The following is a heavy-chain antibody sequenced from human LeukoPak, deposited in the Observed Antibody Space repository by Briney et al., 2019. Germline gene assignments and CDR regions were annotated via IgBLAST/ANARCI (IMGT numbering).Heavy chain of an antibody. CDR2: IPYDGSNK. D-gene: IGHD3-10*01. CDR3: ARGGSGHYYASGTYYQSYYFDY. J-gene: IGHJ4*02. Sequence: PGGSLRLSCAASGFTFSSYGMHWVRQAPGEGLEWVAFIPYDGSNKYYADSVKGRFTISRDNSKKTLYVQMNSLRAEDTAMYYCARGGSGHYYASGTYYQSYYFDYWGQGTLVTVSS. V-gene: IGHV3-30*02. CDR1: GFTFSSYG.